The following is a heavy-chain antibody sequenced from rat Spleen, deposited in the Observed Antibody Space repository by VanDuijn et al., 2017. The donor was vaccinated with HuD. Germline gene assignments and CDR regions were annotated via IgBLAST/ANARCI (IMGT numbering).Heavy chain of an antibody. Sequence: EVQLVESGGGLVQPGRSLKLSCAASGFTFSDYYMAWVRQAPGKGLEWVASISNAAGKVYYPDSVKGRFTISRDNAKSTLYLQMDSLRSEDTATYYCARQWDYWGQGVMVTVSS. CDR1: GFTFSDYY. V-gene: IGHV5-25*01. CDR2: ISNAAGKV. J-gene: IGHJ2*01. CDR3: ARQWDY.